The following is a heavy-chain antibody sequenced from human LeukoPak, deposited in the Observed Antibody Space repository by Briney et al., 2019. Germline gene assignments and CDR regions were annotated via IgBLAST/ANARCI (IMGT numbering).Heavy chain of an antibody. V-gene: IGHV3-30*03. J-gene: IGHJ4*02. CDR3: ARASLSGDYEDY. CDR1: GFTFSSYG. CDR2: ISYDGSNK. D-gene: IGHD4-17*01. Sequence: GGSLRLSCAASGFTFSSYGMHWVRQAPGKGLEWVAVISYDGSNKYYADSVKGRFTISRDNSKNTLYLQMNSLRAEGTAVYYCARASLSGDYEDYWGQGTLVTVSS.